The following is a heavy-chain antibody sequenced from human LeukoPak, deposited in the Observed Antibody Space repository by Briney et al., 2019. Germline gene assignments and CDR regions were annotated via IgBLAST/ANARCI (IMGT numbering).Heavy chain of an antibody. CDR2: IYYNGDT. CDR1: GVSITSRNYY. D-gene: IGHD2-15*01. V-gene: IGHV4-39*07. Sequence: SETLSLTCSVSGVSITSRNYYWLWLRQPPGKGLEWIGSIYYNGDTYYNLSLKSRVTISVDTSKNQFSLKLSSVTAADTAVYYCARDSCSGGSCSIDYWGQGTLVTVSS. CDR3: ARDSCSGGSCSIDY. J-gene: IGHJ4*02.